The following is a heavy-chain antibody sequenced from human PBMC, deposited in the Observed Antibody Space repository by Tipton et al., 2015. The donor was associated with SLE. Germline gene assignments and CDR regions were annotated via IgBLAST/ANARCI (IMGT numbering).Heavy chain of an antibody. CDR1: GYSLTDYS. V-gene: IGHV7-4-1*01. CDR3: AREKYSAYTFNL. J-gene: IGHJ5*02. D-gene: IGHD5-12*01. CDR2: LNTNTGDP. Sequence: QLVQSGAEVKKPGASVKVSCKASGYSLTDYSLNWVRQAPGQGLEWMGWLNTNTGDPTYAQGFTGRFVFSLDSSVNTAYLQIYSLKADDTAVYCCAREKYSAYTFNLWGEGTLVTVSS.